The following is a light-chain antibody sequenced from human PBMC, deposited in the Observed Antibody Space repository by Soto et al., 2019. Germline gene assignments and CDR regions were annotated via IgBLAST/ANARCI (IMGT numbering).Light chain of an antibody. CDR3: AAWDDSLNGPV. Sequence: QSELTQPPSASGTPGQRVTISCSGSSSNIGSNTVNWYQQLPGTAPKLLIYRNNQRPSGVPDRFSGSKSGTSASLAISGLQSEDEADYYCAAWDDSLNGPVFGGGTQLTVL. CDR2: RNN. J-gene: IGLJ7*01. V-gene: IGLV1-44*01. CDR1: SSNIGSNT.